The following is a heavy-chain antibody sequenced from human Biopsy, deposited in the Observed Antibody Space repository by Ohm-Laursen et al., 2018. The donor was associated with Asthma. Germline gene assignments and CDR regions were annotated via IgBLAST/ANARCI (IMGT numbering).Heavy chain of an antibody. D-gene: IGHD4-23*01. Sequence: SDTLSLTCSVSGGSITSYYWSWIRQPPGKALEWLGYIYHSGTTNYNPSLKSRVTISVDTSKNQFSLKLTSVTAADTAVYYYARTSQRATVVHFDYWGQGTLVTVSS. CDR2: IYHSGTT. V-gene: IGHV4-59*07. CDR1: GGSITSYY. CDR3: ARTSQRATVVHFDY. J-gene: IGHJ4*02.